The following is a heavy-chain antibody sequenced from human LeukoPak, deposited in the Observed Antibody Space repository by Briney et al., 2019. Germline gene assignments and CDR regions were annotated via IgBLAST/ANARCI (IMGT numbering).Heavy chain of an antibody. CDR2: IYTSGST. CDR1: GGSISSGSYY. V-gene: IGHV4-61*02. Sequence: PSETLSLTCTVSGGSISSGSYYWSWIRQPAGXXXEWIGRIYTSGSTNYNPSLKSRVTISVDTSKNQFSLKLSSVTAADTAVYYCARVVPLGAFDIWGQGTMVTVSS. J-gene: IGHJ3*02. CDR3: ARVVPLGAFDI.